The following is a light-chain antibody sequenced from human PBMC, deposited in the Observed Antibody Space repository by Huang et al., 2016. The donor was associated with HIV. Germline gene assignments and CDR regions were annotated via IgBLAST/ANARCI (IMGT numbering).Light chain of an antibody. J-gene: IGKJ2*01. CDR2: DAS. V-gene: IGKV3-11*01. CDR3: QQRSSWPPT. CDR1: QSVSSH. Sequence: EIVLTQSPATLSLSPGERATLSCRASQSVSSHFAWYQQRPGQAPRLLIYDASTRATGVPGRLSGSGSGTDFTLTIGSLEPDDFAVYYCQQRSSWPPTFGQGTKLEIK.